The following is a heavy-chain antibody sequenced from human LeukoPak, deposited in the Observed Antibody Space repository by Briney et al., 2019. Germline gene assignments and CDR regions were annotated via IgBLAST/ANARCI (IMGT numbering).Heavy chain of an antibody. CDR2: IAHTGST. CDR3: ARLLVYNRNPRAFDV. J-gene: IGHJ3*01. D-gene: IGHD1-14*01. Sequence: RSSETLSLTCAVSGDSISSGNWWSWVRQPPGKGLEWIGEIAHTGSTKYYPSLKSRVSISIDFSENQFSLRLSSVTAADTGVYYCARLLVYNRNPRAFDVWGQGTSVTVS. V-gene: IGHV4-4*02. CDR1: GDSISSGNW.